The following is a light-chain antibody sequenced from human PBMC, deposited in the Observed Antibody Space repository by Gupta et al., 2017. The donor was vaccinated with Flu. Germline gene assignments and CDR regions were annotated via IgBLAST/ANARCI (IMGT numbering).Light chain of an antibody. CDR3: GTYGALGV. V-gene: IGLV2-14*01. Sequence: GQSITISCTGTNSDIGAYNWYSWNQQHPGKDLKLMINEGSKRPAGGSTGFSGSKSGNTASLTIAGEEAEDEDDYYGGTYGALGVFGGGTKVTVL. CDR2: EGS. CDR1: NSDIGAYNW. J-gene: IGLJ2*01.